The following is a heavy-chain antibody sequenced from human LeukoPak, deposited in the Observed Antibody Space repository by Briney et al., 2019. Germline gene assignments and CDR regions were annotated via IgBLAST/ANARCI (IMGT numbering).Heavy chain of an antibody. V-gene: IGHV1-58*01. CDR3: AGAGYSSGRAFDY. Sequence: SVKVSCKASGFTFTSSAVQWVRQARGQRLEWIGWIVVGSGNTGYAQKFQGRVTMTRNTSISTAYMELSSLRSEDTAVYYCAGAGYSSGRAFDYWGQGTLVTVSS. CDR2: IVVGSGNT. J-gene: IGHJ4*02. D-gene: IGHD6-19*01. CDR1: GFTFTSSA.